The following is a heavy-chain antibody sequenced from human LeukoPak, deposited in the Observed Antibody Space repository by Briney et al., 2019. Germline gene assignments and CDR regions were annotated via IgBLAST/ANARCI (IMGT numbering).Heavy chain of an antibody. Sequence: GRSLRLSCTASGFTFGDYAMSWVRQAPGKGLEWVGFIRSKTYGGTTEYAASVKGRFTISRDDSKSIAYLQMNSLKTEDTAVYYCTRGPIQLCLYYGMDVWGQGTTVTVSS. CDR2: IRSKTYGGTT. CDR3: TRGPIQLCLYYGMDV. D-gene: IGHD5-18*01. CDR1: GFTFGDYA. J-gene: IGHJ6*02. V-gene: IGHV3-49*04.